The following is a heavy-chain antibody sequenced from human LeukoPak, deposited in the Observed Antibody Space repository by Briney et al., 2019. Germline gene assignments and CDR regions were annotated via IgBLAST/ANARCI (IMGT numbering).Heavy chain of an antibody. CDR3: ARDRGFSYGIDF. CDR1: GFTFTTYR. V-gene: IGHV3-21*01. J-gene: IGHJ4*02. D-gene: IGHD5-18*01. CDR2: ISSSSSYT. Sequence: GGSLRLSCAASGFTFTTYRMEWVRQAPGKGLEWVSSISSSSSYTYYADSVKGRFTISRDNAKNSLYLQMNSLRAEDTAVYYCARDRGFSYGIDFWGQGTLVTVSS.